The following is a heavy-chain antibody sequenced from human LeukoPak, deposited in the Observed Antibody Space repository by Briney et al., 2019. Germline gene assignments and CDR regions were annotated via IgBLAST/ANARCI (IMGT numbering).Heavy chain of an antibody. Sequence: PGGSLRLSCAASGFIFSDHYMSWIRQAPGKGLEWVSYISTSGSYTNYADSAKGRFTISRDNAKNSLYLQMNSLRADDTAMYYCAKEGYSGYYAFDIWGQGTMVTVSS. J-gene: IGHJ3*02. CDR2: ISTSGSYT. V-gene: IGHV3-11*05. D-gene: IGHD5-12*01. CDR3: AKEGYSGYYAFDI. CDR1: GFIFSDHY.